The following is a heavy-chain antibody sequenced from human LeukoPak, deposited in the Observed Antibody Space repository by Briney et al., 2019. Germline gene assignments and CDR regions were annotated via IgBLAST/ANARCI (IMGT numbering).Heavy chain of an antibody. CDR2: IWYDGSNK. J-gene: IGHJ4*02. CDR3: ARDPIAVAGYFDY. D-gene: IGHD6-19*01. CDR1: GFTFSSYG. Sequence: GRSLRLSCAASGFTFSSYGMHWVRQAPGKGLEWVAVIWYDGSNKYYADSVEGRFTISRDNSKNTLYLQMNSLRAEDTAVYYCARDPIAVAGYFDYWGQGTLVTVSS. V-gene: IGHV3-33*01.